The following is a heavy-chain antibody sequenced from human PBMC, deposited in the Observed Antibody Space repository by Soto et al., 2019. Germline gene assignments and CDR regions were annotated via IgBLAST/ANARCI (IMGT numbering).Heavy chain of an antibody. V-gene: IGHV4-31*03. CDR3: ARGELMVYANYYYYYGMDV. CDR2: IYYSGST. CDR1: GGSISSGGYY. D-gene: IGHD2-8*01. Sequence: QVQLQESGPGLVKPSQTLSLTCTVSGGSISSGGYYWSWIRQHPGKGLEWIGYIYYSGSTYYNPSLKGRVTISVDTSKNQFSLKLSSVTAADTAVYYCARGELMVYANYYYYYGMDVWGQGTTVTVSS. J-gene: IGHJ6*02.